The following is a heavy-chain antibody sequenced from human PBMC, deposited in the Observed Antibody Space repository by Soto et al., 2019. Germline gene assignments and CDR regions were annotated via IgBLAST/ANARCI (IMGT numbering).Heavy chain of an antibody. Sequence: GGSLRLSCAASGFTFTRYSMNWVRQAPGKGLEWVSSISSTTNYIYYADSMKGRFTVSRDNAKNSVYLEMNSLSAEDTAVYYCARESEDLTSNFDYWGQGTLVTV. J-gene: IGHJ4*02. CDR1: GFTFTRYS. V-gene: IGHV3-21*01. CDR2: ISSTTNYI. CDR3: ARESEDLTSNFDY.